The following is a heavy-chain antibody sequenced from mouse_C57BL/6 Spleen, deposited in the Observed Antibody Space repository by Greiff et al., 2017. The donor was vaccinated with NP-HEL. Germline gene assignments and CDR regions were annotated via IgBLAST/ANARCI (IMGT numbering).Heavy chain of an antibody. J-gene: IGHJ4*01. CDR2: ISSGGDYI. V-gene: IGHV5-9-1*02. D-gene: IGHD1-1*01. CDR1: GFTFSSYA. CDR3: TRDPYYGSSYGAMDY. Sequence: EVHLVESGEGLVKPGGSLKLSCAASGFTFSSYAMSWVRQTPEKRLEWVAYISSGGDYIYYADTVKGRFTISRDNARNTLYLQMSSLKSEDTAMYYCTRDPYYGSSYGAMDYWGQGTSVTVSS.